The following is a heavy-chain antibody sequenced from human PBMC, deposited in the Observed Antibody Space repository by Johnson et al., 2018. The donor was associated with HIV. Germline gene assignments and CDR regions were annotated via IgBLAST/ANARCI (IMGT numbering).Heavy chain of an antibody. CDR3: AKPKTGIDAFDI. V-gene: IGHV3-30*02. CDR1: GFAFNAYG. J-gene: IGHJ3*02. Sequence: QVQLVESGGGVVQPGGSLTLSCAASGFAFNAYGMHWVRQAPGKGLQWVTFIRYDGSNKYYADSVKGRFTISRDNSKNTLYLQMNRLRADDTAVYYCAKPKTGIDAFDIWGQGTMVTVSS. D-gene: IGHD3-10*01. CDR2: IRYDGSNK.